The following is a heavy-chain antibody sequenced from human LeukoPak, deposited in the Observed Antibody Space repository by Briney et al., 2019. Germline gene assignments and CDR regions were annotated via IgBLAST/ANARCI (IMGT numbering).Heavy chain of an antibody. J-gene: IGHJ4*02. V-gene: IGHV1-18*01. Sequence: ASVKVSCKASGYTFTSYGISWVRQAPGQGLEWMGWISAYNGNTNYAQKLQGRVTMTTDTSTSTAYMELRSLRSDDTAVYYCARDLTGPTVLPSDYWGQGTLVTVSS. CDR1: GYTFTSYG. CDR2: ISAYNGNT. CDR3: ARDLTGPTVLPSDY. D-gene: IGHD1-7*01.